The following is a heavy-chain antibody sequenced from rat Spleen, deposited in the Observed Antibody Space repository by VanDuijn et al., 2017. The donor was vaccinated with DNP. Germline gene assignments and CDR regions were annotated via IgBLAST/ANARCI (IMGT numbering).Heavy chain of an antibody. V-gene: IGHV5-7*01. CDR2: INYDGSNT. CDR3: ASRPPPTRGPFDY. J-gene: IGHJ2*01. Sequence: EVQLVESGGDLVQPGRSLKLSCAASGFTFSDHNMAWVRQAPKKGLEWVATINYDGSNTYYRDSVKGRFTISRNNAKSTLYLQMDSLRAEDTATYYCASRPPPTRGPFDYWGQGGLVTVSS. CDR1: GFTFSDHN. D-gene: IGHD1-4*01.